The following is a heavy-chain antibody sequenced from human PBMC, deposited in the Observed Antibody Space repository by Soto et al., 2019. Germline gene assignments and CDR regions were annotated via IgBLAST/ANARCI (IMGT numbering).Heavy chain of an antibody. J-gene: IGHJ5*02. CDR1: GYTFTSYY. CDR2: INPSGGST. D-gene: IGHD5-12*01. Sequence: GASVKVSCKASGYTFTSYYMHWVRQAPGQGLEWMGIINPSGGSTSYAQKFQGRVTMTRDTSTSTVYMELSSLRSEDTAVYYCARQIRGRAYSGYAGPHNWFDPWGQGTLVTVSS. CDR3: ARQIRGRAYSGYAGPHNWFDP. V-gene: IGHV1-46*03.